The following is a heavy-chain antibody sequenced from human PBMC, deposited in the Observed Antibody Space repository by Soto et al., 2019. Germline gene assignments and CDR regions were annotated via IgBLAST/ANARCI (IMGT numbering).Heavy chain of an antibody. D-gene: IGHD6-25*01. Sequence: QVQLVESGGGVVQPGGSLRLSCAASGFTFRTHGMHWVRQAPGKGLEWVALISHDGSNTYYADSVKGRFTISRDNSNNTVFLQMNSLRPDDRAVYYCAKPLEQRVPDHWGQGTLVTVSS. J-gene: IGHJ4*02. V-gene: IGHV3-30*18. CDR1: GFTFRTHG. CDR3: AKPLEQRVPDH. CDR2: ISHDGSNT.